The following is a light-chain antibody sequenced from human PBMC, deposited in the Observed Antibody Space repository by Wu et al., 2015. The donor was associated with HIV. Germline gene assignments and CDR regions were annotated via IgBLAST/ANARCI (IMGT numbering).Light chain of an antibody. V-gene: IGKV3-20*01. CDR2: GAS. CDR1: QTIRSTY. Sequence: VLTQSPDTLSLSPGERATLSCRASQTIRSTYLAWYQYKPGQAPRLLIYGASSRAPGIPGRFSGSGSGTDFTLTISRLEPEDSAVYYCQQYGNPPLTFGGGTKL. CDR3: QQYGNPPLT. J-gene: IGKJ4*01.